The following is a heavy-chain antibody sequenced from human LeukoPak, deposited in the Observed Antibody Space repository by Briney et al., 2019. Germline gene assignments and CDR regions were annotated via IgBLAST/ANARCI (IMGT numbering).Heavy chain of an antibody. Sequence: GGSLRLSCAASGFTFSIYGMSWVRQTPGKGLEWVSGISTSGSRTDYAASVKGRFTISRDISENTVYLQMNSLRAEDTAVYYCARRAGGYSHPYDYWGQGTLVTVSS. J-gene: IGHJ4*02. CDR3: ARRAGGYSHPYDY. CDR1: GFTFSIYG. CDR2: ISTSGSRT. D-gene: IGHD4-23*01. V-gene: IGHV3-23*01.